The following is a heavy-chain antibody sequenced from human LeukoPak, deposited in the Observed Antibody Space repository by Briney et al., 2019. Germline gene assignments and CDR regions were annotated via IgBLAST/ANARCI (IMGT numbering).Heavy chain of an antibody. CDR2: IYTSGST. CDR1: GGSISSYY. Sequence: ASETLSLTCTVSGGSISSYYWSWIRQPAGKGLEWIGRIYTSGSTNYNPSLKSRVTMSVDTSKNQFSLKLSSVTAADTAVYYCARASMVRGVITYYFDYWGQGTLVTVSS. D-gene: IGHD3-10*01. V-gene: IGHV4-4*07. CDR3: ARASMVRGVITYYFDY. J-gene: IGHJ4*02.